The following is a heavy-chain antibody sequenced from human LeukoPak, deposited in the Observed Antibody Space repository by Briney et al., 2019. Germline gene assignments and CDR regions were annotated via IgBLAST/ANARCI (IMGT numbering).Heavy chain of an antibody. Sequence: RSETLSLTCTVSGDSISSFYWSWIRQPAGKGLEWIGRIYSSGSTNYNPSLESRVTMSVDTSKNQLSLKLSSVTAADTAVYYCARDVVAAAGTWDYWGQGTLVTVSS. J-gene: IGHJ4*02. D-gene: IGHD6-13*01. V-gene: IGHV4-4*07. CDR2: IYSSGST. CDR3: ARDVVAAAGTWDY. CDR1: GDSISSFY.